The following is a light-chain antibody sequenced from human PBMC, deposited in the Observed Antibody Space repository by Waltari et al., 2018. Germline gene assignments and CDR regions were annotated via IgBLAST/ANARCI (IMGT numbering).Light chain of an antibody. CDR1: STDVGGSTS. J-gene: IGLJ2*01. Sequence: QSALPQPASASGSPGQSVTIFCAGPSTDVGGSTSVSWYQEHPGQAPRVIIYDVSDRPSGVSDRFSGSKSGNTASLTISGLQAEDEADYYCSSQSSNDVVLFGGGTKLTVL. CDR2: DVS. V-gene: IGLV2-14*01. CDR3: SSQSSNDVVL.